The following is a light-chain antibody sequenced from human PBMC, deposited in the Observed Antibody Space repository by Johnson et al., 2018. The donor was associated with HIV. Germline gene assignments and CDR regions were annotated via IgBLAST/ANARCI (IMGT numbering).Light chain of an antibody. CDR3: GTWDSSLSVYV. J-gene: IGLJ1*01. V-gene: IGLV1-51*02. CDR1: SSNIGNNY. CDR2: ENN. Sequence: QSVLTQPPSVSAAPGQKVTISCSGSSSNIGNNYVSWYQQLPGGAPKLLIYENNMRPSGIPDRFSGSKSGTSATLDITGLQTGDEADYYCGTWDSSLSVYVYGYGTKVTVL.